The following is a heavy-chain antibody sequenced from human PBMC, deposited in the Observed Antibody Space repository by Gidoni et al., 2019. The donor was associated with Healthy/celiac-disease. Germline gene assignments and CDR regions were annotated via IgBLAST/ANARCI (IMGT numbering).Heavy chain of an antibody. CDR1: GFSLSNARMG. CDR2: IFSNDEK. D-gene: IGHD3-9*01. V-gene: IGHV2-26*01. CDR3: ARRLAERKNYDILTGYWDYYYYMDV. J-gene: IGHJ6*03. Sequence: QVTLKESGPVLVKPTETLTLTCTVSGFSLSNARMGVSWIRQPPGKALEWLAHIFSNDEKSYSTSLKSRLTISKDTSKSQVVLTMTNMDPVDTATYYCARRLAERKNYDILTGYWDYYYYMDVWGKGTTVTVSS.